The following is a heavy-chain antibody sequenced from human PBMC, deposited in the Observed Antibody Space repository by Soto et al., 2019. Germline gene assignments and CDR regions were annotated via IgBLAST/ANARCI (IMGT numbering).Heavy chain of an antibody. D-gene: IGHD5-12*01. V-gene: IGHV3-23*01. CDR3: AKDLKGPGEWLRFIHLIQFDY. Sequence: GGSLRLSCAASRFTFSSYAMSWVRQAPGKGLEWVSAISGSGGSTYYADSVKGRFTISRDNSKNTLYLQMNSLRAEDTAVYYCAKDLKGPGEWLRFIHLIQFDYWGQGTLVTVSS. CDR1: RFTFSSYA. J-gene: IGHJ4*02. CDR2: ISGSGGST.